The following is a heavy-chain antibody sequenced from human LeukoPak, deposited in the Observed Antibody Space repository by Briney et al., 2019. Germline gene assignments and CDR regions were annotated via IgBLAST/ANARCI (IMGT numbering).Heavy chain of an antibody. J-gene: IGHJ4*02. CDR2: INHSGST. CDR1: GGSFSGYY. CDR3: ASPGSSTSPEYDY. Sequence: PSETLSLTCAVYGGSFSGYYWSWIRQPPGKGLEWIGEINHSGSTNYNPSLKSRVTISVDTSKNQFSLKLSSVTAADTAVYYCASPGSSTSPEYDYWGQGTLVTVSS. D-gene: IGHD2-2*01. V-gene: IGHV4-34*01.